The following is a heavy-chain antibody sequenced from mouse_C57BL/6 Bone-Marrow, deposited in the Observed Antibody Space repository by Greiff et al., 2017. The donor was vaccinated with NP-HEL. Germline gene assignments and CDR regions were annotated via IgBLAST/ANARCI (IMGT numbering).Heavy chain of an antibody. CDR2: ISNGGGST. V-gene: IGHV5-12*01. CDR3: ARQPTMVNWYFDV. J-gene: IGHJ1*03. Sequence: EVKLMESGAGLVQPGGSLKLSCAASGSTFSDYYMYWVRQTPEKRLEWVADISNGGGSTYYPDTVKGRFTFSSDNAQNTLYLQMSRLKSEDTAMYYCARQPTMVNWYFDVWGTGTTVTVSS. D-gene: IGHD2-9*01. CDR1: GSTFSDYY.